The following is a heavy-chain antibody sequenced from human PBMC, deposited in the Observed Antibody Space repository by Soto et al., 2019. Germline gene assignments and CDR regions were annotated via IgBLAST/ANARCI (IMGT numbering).Heavy chain of an antibody. Sequence: QVQLQESGPGLVKPSGTLSLTCAVSGGSISSSFWWSWVRQSPGKGLEWIGEIYHSGSTNYNPSLKSRVTISLDKSKNEFSLKLASVTVADTAVYYCARKPWQVVYIFDYWGQGTLVTVSS. CDR1: GGSISSSFW. CDR2: IYHSGST. J-gene: IGHJ4*02. D-gene: IGHD6-6*01. V-gene: IGHV4-4*02. CDR3: ARKPWQVVYIFDY.